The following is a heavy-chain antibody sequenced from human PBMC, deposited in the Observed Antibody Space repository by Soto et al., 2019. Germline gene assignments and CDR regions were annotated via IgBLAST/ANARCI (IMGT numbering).Heavy chain of an antibody. CDR3: ARGLCSGGRCYQRYVDW. J-gene: IGHJ4*02. V-gene: IGHV3-23*01. CDR1: GFTFSNYA. Sequence: EVQLLESGGGLVQPGGSLRLSCAASGFTFSNYAMSWVRQTPAQGLEWVSAISGTDDSTYYADSVSGLFTISRDNSKNTVYLQMNGLRAEDTAIYYCARGLCSGGRCYQRYVDWWGQGTLVTVST. D-gene: IGHD2-15*01. CDR2: ISGTDDST.